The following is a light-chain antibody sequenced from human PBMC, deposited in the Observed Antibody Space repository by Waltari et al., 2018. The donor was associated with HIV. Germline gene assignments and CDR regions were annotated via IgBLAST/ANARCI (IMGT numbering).Light chain of an antibody. CDR1: GVPKQY. J-gene: IGLJ2*01. CDR2: KDT. Sequence: SYEVTQTPAVSVSPGQPARLTCSGDGVPKQYTYWDQQKGGQAHVLVIYKDTERPAGIPERFSGSSSGTTVTLTISGVQAEDEADYYCHSADVTGTYQAFGGGTKLTVL. V-gene: IGLV3-25*03. CDR3: HSADVTGTYQA.